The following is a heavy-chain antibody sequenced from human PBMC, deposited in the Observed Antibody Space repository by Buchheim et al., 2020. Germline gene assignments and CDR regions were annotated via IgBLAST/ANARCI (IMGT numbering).Heavy chain of an antibody. J-gene: IGHJ6*02. CDR3: ARDCHSSSYLGYYYYGMDV. V-gene: IGHV4-61*02. Sequence: QVQLQESGPGLVKPSQTLSLTCTVFGGSISSGSYYWSWIRQPAGKGLEWIGRIYTSGTTNYNPSLKSRATISVDTPKNQFSLKLSSVTAADTAVYYRARDCHSSSYLGYYYYGMDVWGQGTT. D-gene: IGHD6-13*01. CDR1: GGSISSGSYY. CDR2: IYTSGTT.